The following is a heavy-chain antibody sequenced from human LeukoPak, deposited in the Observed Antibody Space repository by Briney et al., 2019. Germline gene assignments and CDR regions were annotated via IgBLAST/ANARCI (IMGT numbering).Heavy chain of an antibody. CDR1: GFALTNYG. D-gene: IGHD5/OR15-5a*01. CDR3: ARDVFSLGDS. Sequence: GGSLRLSCAASGFALTNYGMHWVRQAPGKGLVWVSHINHDGSLRNYADSVQGRFTVSRDIAKNTLYLNMNSLGADDTATYYCARDVFSLGDSWGQGTLVTVSS. J-gene: IGHJ4*02. CDR2: INHDGSLR. V-gene: IGHV3-74*01.